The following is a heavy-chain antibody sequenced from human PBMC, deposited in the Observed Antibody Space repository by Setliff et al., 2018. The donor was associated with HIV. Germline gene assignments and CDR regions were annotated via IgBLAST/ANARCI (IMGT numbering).Heavy chain of an antibody. D-gene: IGHD2-2*01. CDR2: ISAYSGNT. J-gene: IGHJ5*02. CDR1: GYTFTGYY. CDR3: ARGTTPLGWFDP. Sequence: GASVKVSCKASGYTFTGYYMHWVRQAPGQGLEWMGWISAYSGNTNYAQKLQGRVTMTTDTSTSTAYMELRSLRSDDTAVYYCARGTTPLGWFDPWGQGTLVTVSS. V-gene: IGHV1-18*04.